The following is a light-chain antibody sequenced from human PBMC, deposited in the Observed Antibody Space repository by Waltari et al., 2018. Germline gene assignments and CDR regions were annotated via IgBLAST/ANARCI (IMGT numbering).Light chain of an antibody. CDR1: QNICNY. J-gene: IGKJ1*01. CDR2: GAS. Sequence: IVLTQSPGTLSLSPGGRATLSCRASQNICNYVALYQQKPGQAPRLLIYGASSRAAGIPDRFSGSGSGADFSLTISRLEPEDFAVYYCQHHVRLPATFGQGTKV. CDR3: QHHVRLPAT. V-gene: IGKV3-20*01.